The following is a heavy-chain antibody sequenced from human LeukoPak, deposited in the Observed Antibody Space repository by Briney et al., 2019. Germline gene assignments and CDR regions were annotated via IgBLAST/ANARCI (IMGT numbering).Heavy chain of an antibody. Sequence: GASVKVSCKASGGTFSSYAISWVRQAPGQGLEWMGGIIPIFGTANYAQKFQGRVTITTDESTSTAYMELSSLRSEDTAVYYCAKSLDSSGYYTDYWGQGTLVTVSS. V-gene: IGHV1-69*05. CDR3: AKSLDSSGYYTDY. CDR2: IIPIFGTA. CDR1: GGTFSSYA. D-gene: IGHD3-22*01. J-gene: IGHJ4*02.